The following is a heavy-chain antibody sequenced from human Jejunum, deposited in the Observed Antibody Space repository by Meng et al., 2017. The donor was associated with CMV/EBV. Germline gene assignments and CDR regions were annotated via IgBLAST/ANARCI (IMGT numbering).Heavy chain of an antibody. J-gene: IGHJ6*02. CDR1: G. Sequence: GTASLHQALEQELDWMGSISPKKGNTTYEQKIPGRVTMTTDSPTSTAYMELRGLRSDDTGAYYCASDGRFLDWLLVDPQYYGLDVWGQGTTVTVSS. D-gene: IGHD3/OR15-3a*01. CDR3: ASDGRFLDWLLVDPQYYGLDV. CDR2: ISPKKGNT. V-gene: IGHV1-18*01.